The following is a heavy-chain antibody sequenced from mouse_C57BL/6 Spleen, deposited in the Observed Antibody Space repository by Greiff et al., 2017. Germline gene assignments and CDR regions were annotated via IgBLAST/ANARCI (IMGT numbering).Heavy chain of an antibody. CDR2: IDPENGDT. CDR3: AIYYYGSSGGAMDY. Sequence: EVQLQESGAELVRPGASVKLSCTASGFNIKDDYMHWVKQRPEQGLEWIGWIDPENGDTEYASKFQGKANITADTSSNTAYLQLSSLTSEDTAVYYCAIYYYGSSGGAMDYWGQGTSVTVSS. J-gene: IGHJ4*01. CDR1: GFNIKDDY. D-gene: IGHD1-1*01. V-gene: IGHV14-4*01.